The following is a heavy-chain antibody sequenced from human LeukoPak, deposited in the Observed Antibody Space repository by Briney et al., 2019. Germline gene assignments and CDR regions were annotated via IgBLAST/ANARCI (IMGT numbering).Heavy chain of an antibody. Sequence: SQTLSLTCAISGDSFSSNSAAWNWIRQSPSRGLEWLGRTYYRSKWYNDYAVSVKSRITINPDTSKNQFSLQLNSVTPEDTAVYYCARAGRWVGATSYWYFDLWGRGTLVTVSS. D-gene: IGHD1-26*01. V-gene: IGHV6-1*01. CDR2: TYYRSKWYN. CDR3: ARAGRWVGATSYWYFDL. CDR1: GDSFSSNSAA. J-gene: IGHJ2*01.